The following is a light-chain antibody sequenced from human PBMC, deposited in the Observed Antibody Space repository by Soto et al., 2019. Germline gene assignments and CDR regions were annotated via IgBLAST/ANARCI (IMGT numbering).Light chain of an antibody. V-gene: IGKV1-33*01. CDR1: QDINDF. Sequence: DIQMTQSPSSLSASVGDRVTITCQASQDINDFLNWYQQKPGKAPKLLISDASNLETGVPSRFSGSGSGTHFTFTISILQPDDFATYYCQQYDDLPPFTFGPGTTVDIK. CDR2: DAS. CDR3: QQYDDLPPFT. J-gene: IGKJ3*01.